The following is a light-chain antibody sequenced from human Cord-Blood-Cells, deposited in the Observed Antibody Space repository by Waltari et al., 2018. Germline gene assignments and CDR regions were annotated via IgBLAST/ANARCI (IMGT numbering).Light chain of an antibody. CDR1: SSAVGGYNY. CDR3: SSYAGSNNYV. V-gene: IGLV2-8*01. Sequence: QSALTQPPSASGSPGQSVTIPCTGTSSAVGGYNYVSWYQPHPGKAPKLMIYEVSKRPSGVPDRFSGSKSGNTASLTVSGLQAEDEADYYCSSYAGSNNYVFGTGTKVTVL. CDR2: EVS. J-gene: IGLJ1*01.